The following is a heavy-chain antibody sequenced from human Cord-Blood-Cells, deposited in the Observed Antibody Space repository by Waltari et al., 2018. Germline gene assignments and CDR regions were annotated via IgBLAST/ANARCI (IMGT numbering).Heavy chain of an antibody. CDR2: MIPIFGTA. CDR3: ARDRQFGRNYDILTGYYY. D-gene: IGHD3-9*01. CDR1: SYA. Sequence: SYAISWVRQAPGQVLEGMEVMIPIFGTANYSQKFQGKLTITADETTSTAYMELSSLRSEDTAVYYCARDRQFGRNYDILTGYYYWGQGNLVTVSS. V-gene: IGHV1-69*01. J-gene: IGHJ4*02.